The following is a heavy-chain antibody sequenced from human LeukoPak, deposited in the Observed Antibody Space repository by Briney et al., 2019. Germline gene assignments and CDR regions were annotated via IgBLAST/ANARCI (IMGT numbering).Heavy chain of an antibody. CDR3: ARDRGDYVWGSYRFDAFDI. D-gene: IGHD3-16*02. CDR1: TFTFSSFA. CDR2: ISSSGSNI. V-gene: IGHV3-48*03. J-gene: IGHJ3*02. Sequence: QPGGSLRLSCAASTFTFSSFAMNWVRQAPGRGLEWLSYISSSGSNIYYADSVKGRFTISRDNAENSLYLQMNSLRAEDTAVYYCARDRGDYVWGSYRFDAFDIWGQGTMVTVSS.